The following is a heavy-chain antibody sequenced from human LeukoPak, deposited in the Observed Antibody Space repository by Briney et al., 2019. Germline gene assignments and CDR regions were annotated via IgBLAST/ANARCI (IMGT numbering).Heavy chain of an antibody. CDR2: IYYSGST. V-gene: IGHV4-59*01. CDR3: ARSTSGWFVFDY. D-gene: IGHD6-19*01. CDR1: GGSISSYY. Sequence: PSETLSLTCTVSGGSISSYYWSWIRQPPGKGLEWIGYIYYSGSTNYNPSLKSRVTISVDTSKNQFSLKLSSVTAADTAVYYCARSTSGWFVFDYWGQGTLVTVSS. J-gene: IGHJ4*02.